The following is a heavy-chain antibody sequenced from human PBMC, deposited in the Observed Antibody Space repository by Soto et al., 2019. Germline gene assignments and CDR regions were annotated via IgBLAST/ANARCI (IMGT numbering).Heavy chain of an antibody. D-gene: IGHD7-27*01. J-gene: IGHJ5*01. Sequence: SETLSLTWSVSGDSISNLYYFWAWIRQPPGQALEYIGYIYKSATTYYNPSFESRVAISVDTSKSQFSLNVTSVTAADTAVYFCARGRYCLTGRCFPNWFDSWGQGALVTVSS. CDR1: GDSISNLYYF. CDR3: ARGRYCLTGRCFPNWFDS. CDR2: IYKSATT. V-gene: IGHV4-30-4*01.